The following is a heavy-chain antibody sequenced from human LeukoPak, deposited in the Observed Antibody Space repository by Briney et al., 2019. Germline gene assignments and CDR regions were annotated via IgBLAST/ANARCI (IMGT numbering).Heavy chain of an antibody. Sequence: GGSLRLSRAASGFTFSSYGMHWVRQAPGNGLEWVAVISYDGSNKYYADSVKGRFTISRDNSKNTLYLQMNSLRAEDTAVYYCAKGMSSGWYLVSDYWGQGTLVTVSS. D-gene: IGHD6-19*01. CDR3: AKGMSSGWYLVSDY. CDR1: GFTFSSYG. CDR2: ISYDGSNK. J-gene: IGHJ4*02. V-gene: IGHV3-30*18.